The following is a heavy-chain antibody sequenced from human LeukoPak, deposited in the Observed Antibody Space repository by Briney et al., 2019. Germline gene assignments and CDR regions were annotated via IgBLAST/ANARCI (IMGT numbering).Heavy chain of an antibody. V-gene: IGHV3-33*01. Sequence: TGGSLRLSCAGSGFTFGGYGMHWFRQTPGKGLEWVAVIAYDGSRAFYADSVKGRFTISRHNSKNTMSVQTEDLRAEDTAVYYCTRYNNDHFDYWGQGTLVTVSS. CDR2: IAYDGSRA. CDR3: TRYNNDHFDY. D-gene: IGHD1-14*01. J-gene: IGHJ4*02. CDR1: GFTFGGYG.